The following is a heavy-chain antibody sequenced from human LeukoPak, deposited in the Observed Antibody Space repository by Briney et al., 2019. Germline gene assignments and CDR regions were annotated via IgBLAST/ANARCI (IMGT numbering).Heavy chain of an antibody. D-gene: IGHD2-15*01. CDR1: GGSFSGYY. CDR2: INHSGST. CDR3: ARAQSEIVVVAATNFDY. V-gene: IGHV4-34*01. J-gene: IGHJ4*02. Sequence: PSETLSLTCAVYGGSFSGYYWSWIRQPPGKGLEWIGEINHSGSTNYNPSLKSRVTISVGTSKNQFSLKLSSVTAADTAVYYCARAQSEIVVVAATNFDYWGQGTLVTVSS.